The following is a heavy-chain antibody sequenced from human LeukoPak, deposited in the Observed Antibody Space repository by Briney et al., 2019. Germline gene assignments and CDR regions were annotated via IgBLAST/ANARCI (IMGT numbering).Heavy chain of an antibody. CDR3: AKEASYCTNGVCYSRIFDT. D-gene: IGHD2-8*01. CDR2: ISGSGGST. J-gene: IGHJ5*02. CDR1: GFTFSSYA. Sequence: PGGSLRLSCAASGFTFSSYAMSWVRQAPGKGLEWVSAISGSGGSTFYADSVEGRFTMSRDNSKNTLYLQMNSLRAEDTAVYYCAKEASYCTNGVCYSRIFDTWGQGTLVTVSS. V-gene: IGHV3-23*01.